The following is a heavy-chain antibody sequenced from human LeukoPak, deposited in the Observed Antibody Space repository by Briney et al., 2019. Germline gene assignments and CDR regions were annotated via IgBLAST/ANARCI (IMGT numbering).Heavy chain of an antibody. V-gene: IGHV5-51*01. J-gene: IGHJ3*02. CDR3: ARHGSCSGGSCYRNSYAFDI. CDR2: TYPGDSDT. Sequence: GESLKISCKGSGYSFTSYWIGWVRQMPGKGLEWMGITYPGDSDTRYSPSFQGQVAISADKSISTAYLQWSSLKASDTAMYYCARHGSCSGGSCYRNSYAFDIWGQGTMVTVSS. CDR1: GYSFTSYW. D-gene: IGHD2-15*01.